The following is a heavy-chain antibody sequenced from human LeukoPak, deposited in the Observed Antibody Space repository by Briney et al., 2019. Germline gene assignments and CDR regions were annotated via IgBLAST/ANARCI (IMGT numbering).Heavy chain of an antibody. V-gene: IGHV3-48*03. CDR2: ISSSDSTI. CDR3: ARDYSSYYGLDV. Sequence: GGSLRLSCAASGFTFSSYEMNWVRQAPGKGLEWVSYISSSDSTIYYADSVRGRSTISRDNAKNSLYLQMTSLRAEDTAVYYCARDYSSYYGLDVWGQGTTVTVSS. D-gene: IGHD3-22*01. J-gene: IGHJ6*02. CDR1: GFTFSSYE.